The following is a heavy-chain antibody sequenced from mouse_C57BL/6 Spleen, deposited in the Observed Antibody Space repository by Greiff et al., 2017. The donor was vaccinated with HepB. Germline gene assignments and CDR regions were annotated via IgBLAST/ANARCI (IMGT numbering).Heavy chain of an antibody. D-gene: IGHD1-2*01. CDR3: AREGYGPWFAY. Sequence: VQLQESGPELVKPGASVKLSCKASGYTFTSYDINWVKQRPGQGLEWIGWIYPRDGSTKYNEKFKGKATLTVDTSSSTAYMELHSLTSADSAVYFCAREGYGPWFAYWGQGTLVTVSA. J-gene: IGHJ3*01. CDR2: IYPRDGST. V-gene: IGHV1-85*01. CDR1: GYTFTSYD.